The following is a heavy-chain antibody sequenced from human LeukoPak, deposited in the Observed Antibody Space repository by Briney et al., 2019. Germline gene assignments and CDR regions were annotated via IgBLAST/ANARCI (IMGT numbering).Heavy chain of an antibody. D-gene: IGHD3-16*01. J-gene: IGHJ6*02. V-gene: IGHV3-7*03. CDR2: INHNGNVN. CDR1: GFTFSSYW. Sequence: GGSLRLSCAASGFTFSSYWMNWARQAPGKGLEWVASINHNGNVNYYVDSVKGRFTISRDNAKNSLYLQMSNLRAEDTAVYFCARGGGLDVWGQGAMVTLSS. CDR3: ARGGGLDV.